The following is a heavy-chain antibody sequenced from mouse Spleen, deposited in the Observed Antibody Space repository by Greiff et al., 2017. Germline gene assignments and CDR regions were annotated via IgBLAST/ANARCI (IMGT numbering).Heavy chain of an antibody. Sequence: EVKLMESGGGLVKPGGSLKLSCAASGFAFSSYDMSWVRQTPEKRLEWVAYISSGGGSTYYPDTVKGRFTISRDNAKNTLYLQMSSLKSEDTAMYYCARQRDWGPFDYWGQGTTLTVSS. D-gene: IGHD4-1*01. CDR1: GFAFSSYD. V-gene: IGHV5-12-1*01. CDR3: ARQRDWGPFDY. J-gene: IGHJ2*01. CDR2: ISSGGGST.